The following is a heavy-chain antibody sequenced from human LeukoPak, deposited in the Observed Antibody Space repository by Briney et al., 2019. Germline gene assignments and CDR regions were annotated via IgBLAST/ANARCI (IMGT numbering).Heavy chain of an antibody. CDR1: GGSISSSSYY. J-gene: IGHJ3*02. V-gene: IGHV4-61*01. D-gene: IGHD3-9*01. Sequence: SETLSLTCTVSGGSISSSSYYWSWIRQPPGKGLEWIGYIYYSGSTNYNPSLKSRVTISVDTSKNQFSLKLSSVTAADTAVYYCARVESYYDILTGYPNYAFDIWGQGTMVTVSS. CDR2: IYYSGST. CDR3: ARVESYYDILTGYPNYAFDI.